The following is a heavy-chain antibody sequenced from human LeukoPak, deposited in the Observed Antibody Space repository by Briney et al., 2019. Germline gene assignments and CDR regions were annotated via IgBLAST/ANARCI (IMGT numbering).Heavy chain of an antibody. CDR1: GGSISSSSYY. J-gene: IGHJ4*02. V-gene: IGHV4-39*01. CDR2: IYYSGST. CDR3: ASNARGRIDY. Sequence: PSETLSLTCTVSGGSISSSSYYWGWIRQPPGKGLEWIGSIYYSGSTYYNPSLKSRVTISVDTSKNQFSLKLSSVTAADTAVYYCASNARGRIDYWGQGTLVTVSS.